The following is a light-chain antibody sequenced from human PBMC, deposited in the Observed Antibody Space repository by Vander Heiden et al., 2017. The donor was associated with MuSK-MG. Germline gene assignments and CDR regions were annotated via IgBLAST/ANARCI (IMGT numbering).Light chain of an antibody. V-gene: IGKV1-5*03. CDR1: QSISSW. Sequence: DIQMTQSPSTLSASVGDRVTITCRASQSISSWLAWYQQKPGKAPKLLIYKASRGESGVPSRFSGSGYGTEFTLTSSSRQPDDFATYYGQQDNSYRTFGQGTKVEIK. CDR2: KAS. CDR3: QQDNSYRT. J-gene: IGKJ1*01.